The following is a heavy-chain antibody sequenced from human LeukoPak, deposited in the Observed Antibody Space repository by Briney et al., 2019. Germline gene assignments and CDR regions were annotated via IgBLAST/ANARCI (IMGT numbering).Heavy chain of an antibody. V-gene: IGHV1-69*05. D-gene: IGHD3-16*01. J-gene: IGHJ3*02. CDR1: GGTFSSYA. CDR2: IIPTFGTA. Sequence: GASVKVSCKASGGTFSSYAISWVRQAPGQGLEWMGGIIPTFGTANYAQKFQGRVTITTDESTSTAYMELSSLRSEDTAVYYCARGGNWGNAFDIWGQGTMVTVSS. CDR3: ARGGNWGNAFDI.